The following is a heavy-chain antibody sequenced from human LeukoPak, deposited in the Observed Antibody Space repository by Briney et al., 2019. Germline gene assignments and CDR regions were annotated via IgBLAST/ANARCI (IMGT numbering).Heavy chain of an antibody. D-gene: IGHD3-10*01. J-gene: IGHJ3*01. V-gene: IGHV3-30*19. Sequence: PGGSLRLSCAASGFTFSSYGMHWVCQAPGKGLEWVAAITSDGSKKYYADSVKGRFTISRDNSMNTLYVQMNSLRDDDTALYFCARTSLHYFGSGSYSLDVFDVWGQGTMVTVSS. CDR1: GFTFSSYG. CDR3: ARTSLHYFGSGSYSLDVFDV. CDR2: ITSDGSKK.